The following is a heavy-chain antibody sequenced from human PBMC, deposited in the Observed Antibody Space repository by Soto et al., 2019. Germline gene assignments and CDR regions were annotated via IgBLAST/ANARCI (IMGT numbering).Heavy chain of an antibody. D-gene: IGHD3-10*01. CDR2: INHSGST. V-gene: IGHV4-34*01. J-gene: IGHJ6*03. CDR1: GGSFSGYY. CDR3: ARARGSSMVRGVIRAPYYYYYYMDV. Sequence: PSETLSLTCAVYGGSFSGYYWSWIRQPPGEGLEWIGEINHSGSTNYNPSLKSRVTISVDTSKNQFSLKLSSVTAADTAVYYCARARGSSMVRGVIRAPYYYYYYMDVWGKGTTVTVSS.